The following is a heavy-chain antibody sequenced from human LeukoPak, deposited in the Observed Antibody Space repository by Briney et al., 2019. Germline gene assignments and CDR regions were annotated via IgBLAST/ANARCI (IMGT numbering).Heavy chain of an antibody. D-gene: IGHD1-26*01. CDR2: IRGSGGSR. J-gene: IGHJ4*02. CDR3: AKLREWELPDLFDY. CDR1: GFTFSSYA. V-gene: IGHV3-23*01. Sequence: SGGSLRLSCAASGFTFSSYAMSWVRQAPGKGLEWVSGIRGSGGSRFYTASVKGRFTTSRDNSKNTLYLQMNSLRAEDTAVYYCAKLREWELPDLFDYWGQGTLVTVSS.